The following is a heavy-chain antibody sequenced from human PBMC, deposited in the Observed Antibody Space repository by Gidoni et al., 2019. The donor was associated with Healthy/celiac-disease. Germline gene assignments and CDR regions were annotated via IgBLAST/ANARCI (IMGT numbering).Heavy chain of an antibody. CDR3: ARDLFIAAAGGNY. V-gene: IGHV3-21*01. CDR2: ISSSSSYI. CDR1: GFTFSSYS. J-gene: IGHJ4*02. D-gene: IGHD6-13*01. Sequence: EVQLVESGGGLVKPGGSLRLSCAASGFTFSSYSMNWVRQAPGKGLEWVSSISSSSSYIYYADSVKGRFTISRDNAKNSLYLQMNSLRAEDTAVYYCARDLFIAAAGGNYWGQGTLVTVSS.